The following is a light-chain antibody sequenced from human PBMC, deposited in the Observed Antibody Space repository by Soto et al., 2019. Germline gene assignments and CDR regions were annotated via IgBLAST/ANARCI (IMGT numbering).Light chain of an antibody. V-gene: IGKV3-15*01. J-gene: IGKJ1*01. Sequence: DIMMTQSPGTLSLSPGERATLSCRASQSVSSRYLAWYQQKTGQAPRILIYAESTRATVIPDRLSGSGSETELNLTISSLQSEDLAVYYCQKYANWPKTFGQGTKVDI. CDR1: QSVSSRY. CDR2: AES. CDR3: QKYANWPKT.